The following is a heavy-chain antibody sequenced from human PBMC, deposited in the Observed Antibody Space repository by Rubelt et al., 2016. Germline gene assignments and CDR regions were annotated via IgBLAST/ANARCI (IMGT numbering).Heavy chain of an antibody. Sequence: QVQLQQWGAGLLKPSETLSLTCTVSGYSISSGYFWGWIRQPPGKGLEWIGSVYHVGTTYYNPSLKSRVTISVDTSKNQFPRRLTLLTAAETAVVYCARDGRALAGPSLYNWGRGTLVTVSP. CDR2: VYHVGTT. D-gene: IGHD6-19*01. J-gene: IGHJ4*02. CDR3: ARDGRALAGPSLYN. V-gene: IGHV4-38-2*02. CDR1: GYSISSGYF.